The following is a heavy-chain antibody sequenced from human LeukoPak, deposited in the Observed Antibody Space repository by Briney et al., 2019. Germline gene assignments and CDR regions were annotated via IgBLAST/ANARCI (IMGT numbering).Heavy chain of an antibody. CDR1: GDSINSYH. V-gene: IGHV4-4*07. Sequence: SETLSLTCTVSGDSINSYHWSWIRQPAGKGLEWIGRIHMSGSTNCSPSLRSRVAISMDNSKNQFSLKLKSVTAADTAVYYCARDDSSRDDSGGYHYWGQGTLVTISS. CDR3: ARDDSSRDDSGGYHY. J-gene: IGHJ4*02. D-gene: IGHD3-22*01. CDR2: IHMSGST.